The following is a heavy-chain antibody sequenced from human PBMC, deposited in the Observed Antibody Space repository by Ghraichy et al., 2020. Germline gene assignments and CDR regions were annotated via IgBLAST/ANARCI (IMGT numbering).Heavy chain of an antibody. V-gene: IGHV4-34*01. CDR3: ARGQSLVVVISLRAFDI. CDR1: GGSFSGYY. D-gene: IGHD3-22*01. Sequence: SETLSLTCAVYGGSFSGYYWSWIRQPPGKGLEWIGEINHSGSTNYNPSLKSRVTISVDTSKNQFSLKLSSVTAADTAVYYCARGQSLVVVISLRAFDIWGQGTMVTVSS. J-gene: IGHJ3*02. CDR2: INHSGST.